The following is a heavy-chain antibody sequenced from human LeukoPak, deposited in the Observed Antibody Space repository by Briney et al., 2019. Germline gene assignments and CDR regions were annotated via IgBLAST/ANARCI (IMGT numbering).Heavy chain of an antibody. Sequence: GGSLRLSCAASGFTFSSYGMSWVRQAPGKGLEWVSAISGSGGSTYYADSVKGRFTISRDNSKNTLYLQMNSLRAEDTAVYYCAKDPNFVDWFDPWGQGTLVTVSS. V-gene: IGHV3-23*01. CDR1: GFTFSSYG. CDR2: ISGSGGST. D-gene: IGHD2-21*01. J-gene: IGHJ5*02. CDR3: AKDPNFVDWFDP.